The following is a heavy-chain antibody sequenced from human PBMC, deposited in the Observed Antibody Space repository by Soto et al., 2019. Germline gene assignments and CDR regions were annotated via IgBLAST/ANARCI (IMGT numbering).Heavy chain of an antibody. J-gene: IGHJ5*02. V-gene: IGHV3-23*01. CDR3: ANPERFFYGFTS. D-gene: IGHD3-3*01. Sequence: EVQLLESGGGLVQPGGSLRLSCAASGFTFKDYAMTWVRQAPGKGLEWVSGISGSGRGTYYAESVRGRFTISRDSSKNTMYLQMNSLTADDTAVYYCANPERFFYGFTSWGQGTLVTVSS. CDR1: GFTFKDYA. CDR2: ISGSGRGT.